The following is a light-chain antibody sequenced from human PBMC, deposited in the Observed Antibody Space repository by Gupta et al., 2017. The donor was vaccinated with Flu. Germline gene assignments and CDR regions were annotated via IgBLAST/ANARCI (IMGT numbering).Light chain of an antibody. V-gene: IGKV2-30*01. J-gene: IGKJ1*01. Sequence: VAMTQSPPSLSVTLGQPASISCRSSHSLVYSDGNTFLNWFHHRPGQSPRRLIFKVPNRDSGVPDRFSGSGSGTDFTLKISRVEAEDVGVYYCMQHTHWPWTFGQGTKVEIK. CDR1: HSLVYSDGNTF. CDR2: KVP. CDR3: MQHTHWPWT.